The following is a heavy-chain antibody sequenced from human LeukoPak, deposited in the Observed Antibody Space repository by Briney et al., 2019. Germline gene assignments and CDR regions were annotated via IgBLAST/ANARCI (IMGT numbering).Heavy chain of an antibody. CDR2: ISDSGGST. CDR1: GITLSNYG. D-gene: IGHD1-26*01. Sequence: GGSLRLSCAVSGITLSNYGMSWVRQAPGKGLEWVAGISDSGGSTKYADSVKGRFAIFRDNTKNTVYLQMNSLRPEDTAIYYCGTLGVMWEVDYWGRGALVTVSS. J-gene: IGHJ4*02. CDR3: GTLGVMWEVDY. V-gene: IGHV3-23*01.